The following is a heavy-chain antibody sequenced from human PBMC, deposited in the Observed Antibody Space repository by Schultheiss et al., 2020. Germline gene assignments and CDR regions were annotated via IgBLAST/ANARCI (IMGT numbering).Heavy chain of an antibody. CDR2: IYYSGST. V-gene: IGHV4-34*01. CDR3: ATGEYLYYFDY. Sequence: SETLSLTCAVYGGSFSGYYWSWIRQPPGKGLEWIGYIYYSGSTYYNPSLKSRVTISVDTSKNQFSLKLSSVTAADTAVYYCATGEYLYYFDYWGQGTLVTVSS. CDR1: GGSFSGYY. J-gene: IGHJ4*02. D-gene: IGHD2/OR15-2a*01.